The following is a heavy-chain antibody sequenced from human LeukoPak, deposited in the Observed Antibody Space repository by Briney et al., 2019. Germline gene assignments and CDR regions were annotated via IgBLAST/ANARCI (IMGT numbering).Heavy chain of an antibody. Sequence: PSETLSLTCAVCGGSFSGYYWSWIRQPPGKGLEWIGEINHSGSTNYNPSLKSRVTISVDTSKNQFSLKLSSVTAADTAVYYCARSPWGSGWYVGNWFDPWGQGTLVTVSS. CDR3: ARSPWGSGWYVGNWFDP. CDR1: GGSFSGYY. D-gene: IGHD6-19*01. J-gene: IGHJ5*02. V-gene: IGHV4-34*01. CDR2: INHSGST.